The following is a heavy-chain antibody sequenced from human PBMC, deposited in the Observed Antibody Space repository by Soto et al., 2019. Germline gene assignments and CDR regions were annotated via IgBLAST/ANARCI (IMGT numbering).Heavy chain of an antibody. CDR3: ARQAGYCSSTSCYYWFDP. J-gene: IGHJ5*02. CDR2: IYYSGST. D-gene: IGHD2-2*03. V-gene: IGHV4-39*01. CDR1: GGSISSSSYY. Sequence: QLQLQESGPGLVKPSETLSLTCTVSGGSISSSSYYWGWIRQPPGKGLEWIGRIYYSGSTYYNPSLKSRVTISVDTSKIQFSLTLSSVTAADTAVYYCARQAGYCSSTSCYYWFDPWGQGTLVTVSS.